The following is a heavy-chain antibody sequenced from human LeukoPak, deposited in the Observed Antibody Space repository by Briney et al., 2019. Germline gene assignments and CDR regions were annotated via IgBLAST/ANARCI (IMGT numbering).Heavy chain of an antibody. D-gene: IGHD5-24*01. Sequence: SETLSLTCTVSGGSISSGGYYWSWIRQHPGKGLEWIGYIYYSGSTYYNPSLKSRVTISVDTSKNQFSLKLSSVTAADTAVYYCARARPGPWLQPAGAFDHWGQGTLVTVSS. V-gene: IGHV4-31*03. J-gene: IGHJ4*02. CDR2: IYYSGST. CDR3: ARARPGPWLQPAGAFDH. CDR1: GGSISSGGYY.